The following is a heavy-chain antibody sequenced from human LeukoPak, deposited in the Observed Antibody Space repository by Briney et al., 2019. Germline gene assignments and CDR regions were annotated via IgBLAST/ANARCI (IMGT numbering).Heavy chain of an antibody. Sequence: SKTLSLTCTVSGGSISSYYWSWIRQPAGKGLEWIGRIYTSGSTNYNPSLKSRVTMSVDTSKNQFSLKLSSVTAADTAVYYCAREVWIQLWLGWFDPWGQGTLVTVSS. CDR2: IYTSGST. CDR1: GGSISSYY. V-gene: IGHV4-4*07. D-gene: IGHD5-18*01. J-gene: IGHJ5*02. CDR3: AREVWIQLWLGWFDP.